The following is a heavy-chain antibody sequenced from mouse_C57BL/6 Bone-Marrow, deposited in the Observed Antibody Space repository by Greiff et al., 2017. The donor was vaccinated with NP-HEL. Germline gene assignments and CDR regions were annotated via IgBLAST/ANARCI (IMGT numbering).Heavy chain of an antibody. V-gene: IGHV1-69*01. CDR3: ARDYSNPLAY. J-gene: IGHJ3*01. D-gene: IGHD2-5*01. CDR1: GYTFTSYW. Sequence: QVQLQQPGAELVMPGASVKLSCKASGYTFTSYWMHWVKQRPGQGLEWIGEIDPSDSYTNYNQKFKGKSTLTVDKSSSTAYMQLSSLTSEDSAVYYCARDYSNPLAYWGQGTLVTVSA. CDR2: IDPSDSYT.